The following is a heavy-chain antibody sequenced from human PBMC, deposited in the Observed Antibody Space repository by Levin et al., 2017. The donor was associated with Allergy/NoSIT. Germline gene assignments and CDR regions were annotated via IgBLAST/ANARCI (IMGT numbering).Heavy chain of an antibody. J-gene: IGHJ6*02. CDR3: AKDQGPYMVRGVTADDYYYSGMDV. CDR1: GFTFDDYA. Sequence: LSLTCAASGFTFDDYAMHWVRQAPGKGLEWVSGISWNSGSIGYADSVKGRFTISRDNAKNSLYLQMNSLRAEDTALYYCAKDQGPYMVRGVTADDYYYSGMDVWGQGTTVTVSS. CDR2: ISWNSGSI. V-gene: IGHV3-9*01. D-gene: IGHD3-10*01.